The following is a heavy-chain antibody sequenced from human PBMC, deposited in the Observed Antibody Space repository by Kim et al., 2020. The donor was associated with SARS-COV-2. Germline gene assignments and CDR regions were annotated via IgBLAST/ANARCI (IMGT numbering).Heavy chain of an antibody. CDR1: GFIFSDHY. CDR3: ASRWAADSLSDFGS. V-gene: IGHV3-72*01. CDR2: IRNKANSYTT. Sequence: GGSLRLSCAASGFIFSDHYMDWVRQAPGEGMEWVGRIRNKANSYTTEYAASVKGRFTISRDDSKNSLYLQMSSLKTEDTAVYYCASRWAADSLSDFGSWGQGTLVTVSS. D-gene: IGHD6-13*01. J-gene: IGHJ4*02.